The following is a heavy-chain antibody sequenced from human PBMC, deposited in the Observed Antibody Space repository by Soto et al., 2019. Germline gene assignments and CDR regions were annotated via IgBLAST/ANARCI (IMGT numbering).Heavy chain of an antibody. Sequence: QVQLVQSGAEVKKPGASVKVSCKASGYTFTSYGISWVRQAPGQGLEWMGWISAYNGNTNYAQKLQGRVTMTTDTSTSTAYMELRSLRSDDTAVYSCARAGTVTTHLSYYGMDVWGQGTTVTVSS. CDR1: GYTFTSYG. V-gene: IGHV1-18*04. D-gene: IGHD4-17*01. CDR2: ISAYNGNT. J-gene: IGHJ6*02. CDR3: ARAGTVTTHLSYYGMDV.